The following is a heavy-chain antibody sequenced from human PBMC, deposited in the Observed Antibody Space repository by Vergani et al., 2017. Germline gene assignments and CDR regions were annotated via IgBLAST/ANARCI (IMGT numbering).Heavy chain of an antibody. D-gene: IGHD1-14*01. CDR3: ARDLRLLYNRFDP. Sequence: QVQLVESGGGVVQPGRSLRLSCAASGFTFNQYGMHWVRQAPGKGLEWVAVTWYDGNNKQYADSVKGRFTISRDNSKSTMYLQMNSLRDEDTGVYYCARDLRLLYNRFDPWGQGTLVTVSP. V-gene: IGHV3-33*01. CDR2: TWYDGNNK. J-gene: IGHJ5*02. CDR1: GFTFNQYG.